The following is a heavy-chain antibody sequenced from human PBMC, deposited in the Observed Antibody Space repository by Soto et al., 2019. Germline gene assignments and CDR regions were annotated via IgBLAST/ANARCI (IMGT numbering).Heavy chain of an antibody. Sequence: EVQLLESGGGLVQPGGSLRLSCAASGFTFSSNAMSWVRQAPGKGLEWVSDIRGSGEGANYADSVKGRFTISRDNSKKTLDLQMDSLRAEDTAVYYCTKESSYYYGSGSGNWGQGTLVTVSS. V-gene: IGHV3-23*01. D-gene: IGHD3-10*01. CDR2: IRGSGEGA. CDR3: TKESSYYYGSGSGN. CDR1: GFTFSSNA. J-gene: IGHJ4*02.